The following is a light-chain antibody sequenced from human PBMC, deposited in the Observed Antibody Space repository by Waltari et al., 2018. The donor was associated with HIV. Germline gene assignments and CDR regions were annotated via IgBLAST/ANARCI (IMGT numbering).Light chain of an antibody. J-gene: IGLJ3*02. V-gene: IGLV1-44*01. CDR1: PPTIGRKT. CDR2: YNS. CDR3: ASWDASLNVPV. Sequence: QSVLTQPPSASGTPGQRVTISGSGSPPTIGRKTLTWYQQLPGTPPKPLIYYNSQRPSGVPGRFSGSKSGTSASLAISGLQSEDEADYYCASWDASLNVPVFGGGTKLTVL.